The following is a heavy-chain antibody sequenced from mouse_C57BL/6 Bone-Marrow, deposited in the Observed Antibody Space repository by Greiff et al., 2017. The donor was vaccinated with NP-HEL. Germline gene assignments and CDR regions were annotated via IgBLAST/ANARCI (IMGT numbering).Heavy chain of an antibody. CDR3: ARRVLRSYFDY. Sequence: EVKLQQSGPELVKPGASVKISCKASGYTFTDYYMNWVKQSHGKSLEWIGDINPNNGGTSYNQKFKGKATLTVDKSSSTAYMELRSLTSEDSAVYYCARRVLRSYFDYWGQGTTLTVSS. D-gene: IGHD1-1*01. CDR2: INPNNGGT. V-gene: IGHV1-26*01. CDR1: GYTFTDYY. J-gene: IGHJ2*01.